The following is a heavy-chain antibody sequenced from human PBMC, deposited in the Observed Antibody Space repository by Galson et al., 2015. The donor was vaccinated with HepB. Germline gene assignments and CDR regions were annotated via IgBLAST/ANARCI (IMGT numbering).Heavy chain of an antibody. V-gene: IGHV1-18*01. CDR2: ISAYNGNT. D-gene: IGHD4-17*01. CDR1: GYTFTSYG. CDR3: AREFDYGWLDSY. Sequence: SVKVSCKASGYTFTSYGISWVRQAPGQGLEWMGWISAYNGNTNYAQKLQGRVTVTTDTSTSTAYMELRSLRSDDTAVYYCAREFDYGWLDSYWGQGTLVTVSS. J-gene: IGHJ4*02.